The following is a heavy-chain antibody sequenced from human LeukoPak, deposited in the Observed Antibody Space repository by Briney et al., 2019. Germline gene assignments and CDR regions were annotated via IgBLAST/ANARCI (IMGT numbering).Heavy chain of an antibody. Sequence: GGSLRLSCAASGFTFSSYWMHWVRQAPGKGLVWVSRINRDGSNTIYADSVKGRFTISRDNAKNTLYPQMNSLRAEDTAVYYCIRGTYGSGSYNNVLFDYWGQGTLVTVSS. CDR2: INRDGSNT. V-gene: IGHV3-74*01. CDR1: GFTFSSYW. D-gene: IGHD3-10*01. CDR3: IRGTYGSGSYNNVLFDY. J-gene: IGHJ4*02.